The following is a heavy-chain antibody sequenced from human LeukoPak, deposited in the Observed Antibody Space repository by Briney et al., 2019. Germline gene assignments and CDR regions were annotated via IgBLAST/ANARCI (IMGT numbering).Heavy chain of an antibody. Sequence: SETLSLTCTVSGGSISSSSYYWSWIRQPPGKGLEWIGYIYYSGSTNYNPSLKSRVTISVDTSKNQFSLKLSSVTAADTAVYYCARAQQAGSNYAFDYWGQGTLVTVSS. V-gene: IGHV4-61*05. J-gene: IGHJ4*02. CDR3: ARAQQAGSNYAFDY. D-gene: IGHD4/OR15-4a*01. CDR1: GGSISSSSYY. CDR2: IYYSGST.